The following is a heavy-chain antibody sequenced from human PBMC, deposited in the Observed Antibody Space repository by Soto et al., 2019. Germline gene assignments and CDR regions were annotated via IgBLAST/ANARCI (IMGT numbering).Heavy chain of an antibody. CDR3: ARGGVQQPLVPDAFDI. J-gene: IGHJ3*02. CDR1: GYTFTSYG. CDR2: ISAYNGNT. V-gene: IGHV1-18*01. D-gene: IGHD6-13*01. Sequence: QVQLVQSGAEVKKPGASVKVSCKASGYTFTSYGISWVRQAPGQGLEWMGWISAYNGNTNYAQKLQGRVTMTTDTPLSTAIMELRSLRSEDTAVYYCARGGVQQPLVPDAFDIWGQGTMVTVSS.